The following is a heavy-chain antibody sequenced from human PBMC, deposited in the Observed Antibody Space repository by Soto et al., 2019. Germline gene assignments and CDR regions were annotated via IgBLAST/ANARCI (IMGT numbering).Heavy chain of an antibody. J-gene: IGHJ5*02. Sequence: SETLSLTCAVYGGSFSGYYWSWIRQPPGKGLEWIGEINHSGSTNYNPSLKSRVTISVDTSKNQFSLKLSSVTAADTAVYYCARERAEAGTDGGWLDPWGQGTLVTVSS. CDR3: ARERAEAGTDGGWLDP. V-gene: IGHV4-34*01. CDR2: INHSGST. D-gene: IGHD6-13*01. CDR1: GGSFSGYY.